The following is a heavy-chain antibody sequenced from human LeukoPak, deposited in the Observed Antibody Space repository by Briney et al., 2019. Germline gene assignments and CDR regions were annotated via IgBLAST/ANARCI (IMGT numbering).Heavy chain of an antibody. Sequence: GGSLRLSCAASGFTFDDYGMSWVRQAPGKGLEWVSGINWNGGSTGYADSVKGRFTISRDNAKNSLYLQMNSLRAEDTALYYCARRAPGIAAAGPYYYYYHMDVWGKGTTVTVSS. CDR2: INWNGGST. V-gene: IGHV3-20*04. D-gene: IGHD6-13*01. CDR3: ARRAPGIAAAGPYYYYYHMDV. J-gene: IGHJ6*03. CDR1: GFTFDDYG.